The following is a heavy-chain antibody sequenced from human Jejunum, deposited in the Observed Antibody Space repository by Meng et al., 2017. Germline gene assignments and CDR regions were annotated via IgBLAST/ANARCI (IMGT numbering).Heavy chain of an antibody. CDR3: TTGGARIPVTITEGFDY. Sequence: GESLKISCAASGFTFSDAWMSWVRQAPGRGLEWVGRFKSKADGGATDYAAPVKGRFSISRDDSRNLLYLQMNCLKTEDTGVYYCTTGGARIPVTITEGFDYWGQGTQVTVSS. V-gene: IGHV3-15*01. CDR2: FKSKADGGAT. D-gene: IGHD4-17*01. CDR1: GFTFSDAW. J-gene: IGHJ4*02.